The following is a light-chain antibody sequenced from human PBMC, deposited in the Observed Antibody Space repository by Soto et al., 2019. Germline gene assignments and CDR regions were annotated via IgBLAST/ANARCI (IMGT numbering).Light chain of an antibody. CDR2: AVS. CDR1: SSDVGAHNL. V-gene: IGLV2-14*01. J-gene: IGLJ1*01. Sequence: QSALTQPASVSGSPGQSITISCSGTSSDVGAHNLVSWYQQHPGRAPKLMIYAVSNRPSGVSNRFSGSKSGNTASLTISGLQAEDEADYYCSSYTTSSALQVFGTGTKVTVL. CDR3: SSYTTSSALQV.